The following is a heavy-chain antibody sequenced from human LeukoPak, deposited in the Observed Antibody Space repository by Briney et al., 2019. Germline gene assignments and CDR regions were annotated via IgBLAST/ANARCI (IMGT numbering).Heavy chain of an antibody. Sequence: ASVKVSCKASGYTFTSYYMHWVRQAPGQGLEWMGIINPSGGSTSYAQKFQGRVTMTRDMSTSTVYMELSSLRSEDTAVYYCAREVLLRFLEWSMQGRAFDIWGQGTMVTVSS. J-gene: IGHJ3*02. CDR3: AREVLLRFLEWSMQGRAFDI. D-gene: IGHD3-3*01. CDR1: GYTFTSYY. V-gene: IGHV1-46*01. CDR2: INPSGGST.